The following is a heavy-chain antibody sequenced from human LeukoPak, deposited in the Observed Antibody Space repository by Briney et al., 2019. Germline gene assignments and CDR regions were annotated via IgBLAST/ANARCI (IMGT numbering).Heavy chain of an antibody. V-gene: IGHV3-48*04. J-gene: IGHJ5*02. CDR2: ISSSSRTI. D-gene: IGHD2-8*01. CDR3: ARDRGRYCTDGICYTSNWFDP. CDR1: GFTFSSYS. Sequence: GGSLRLSCAASGFTFSSYSMNWVRQAPGKGLEWVSYISSSSRTIYYADSVKGRFTISRDNAKNSLYLQMSSLRAEDTAVYYCARDRGRYCTDGICYTSNWFDPWGQGTLVTVSA.